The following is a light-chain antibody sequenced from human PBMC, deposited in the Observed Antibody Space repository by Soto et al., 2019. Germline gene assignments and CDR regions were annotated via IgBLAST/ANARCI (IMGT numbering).Light chain of an antibody. CDR2: EVS. Sequence: QPASVSGSPGQSITISCTGTSSDVGGYHSVSWYQQHPGIAPKLMIYEVSNRPSGVSNRFSGSKSGNTASLTISGLQAEDEADYYCSSYTTSSTRVFGGGTKLTVL. CDR3: SSYTTSSTRV. CDR1: SSDVGGYHS. V-gene: IGLV2-14*01. J-gene: IGLJ2*01.